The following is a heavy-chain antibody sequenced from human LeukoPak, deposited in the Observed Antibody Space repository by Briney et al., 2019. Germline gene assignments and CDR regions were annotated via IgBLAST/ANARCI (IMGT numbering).Heavy chain of an antibody. Sequence: ASLKLSCKASGGTVTSYAISWVRQTPGQGREWMGRIIPILGIANYAHKFQGGVTITADKSTSTSYMELSSLRSADTAVYYCARAGGYCSGGSCYSVYYYGMDVWGQGTTVTVSS. J-gene: IGHJ6*02. CDR3: ARAGGYCSGGSCYSVYYYGMDV. CDR1: GGTVTSYA. V-gene: IGHV1-69*04. D-gene: IGHD2-15*01. CDR2: IIPILGIA.